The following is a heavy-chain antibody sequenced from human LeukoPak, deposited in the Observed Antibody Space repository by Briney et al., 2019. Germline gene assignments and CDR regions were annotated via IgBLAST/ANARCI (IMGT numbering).Heavy chain of an antibody. V-gene: IGHV4-59*08. CDR2: IYYSGST. CDR3: ARLGCSGGSCYSLIFNRFDP. J-gene: IGHJ5*02. CDR1: GGSISSYY. Sequence: SETLSLTCTVSGGSISSYYWIWIRQPPGKGLECIGDIYYSGSTNYNPSLKSRVTISVDTSKNQFSLKLSSVTAADTAVYYCARLGCSGGSCYSLIFNRFDPWGQGTLVTVSS. D-gene: IGHD2-15*01.